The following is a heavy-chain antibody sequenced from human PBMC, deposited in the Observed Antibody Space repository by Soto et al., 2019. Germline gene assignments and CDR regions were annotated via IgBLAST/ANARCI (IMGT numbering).Heavy chain of an antibody. CDR3: ARGQRSDYYYYYYMDV. J-gene: IGHJ6*03. Sequence: QVQLQESGPGLVKPSETLSLTCTVSGGSISSYYWSWIRQPPGKGLEWIGYIYYSGSTNYNPSLKSRVNISVDTSKNRFSLKLSSVTAADTAVYYCARGQRSDYYYYYYMDVWGKGTTVTVSS. D-gene: IGHD1-1*01. CDR2: IYYSGST. V-gene: IGHV4-59*01. CDR1: GGSISSYY.